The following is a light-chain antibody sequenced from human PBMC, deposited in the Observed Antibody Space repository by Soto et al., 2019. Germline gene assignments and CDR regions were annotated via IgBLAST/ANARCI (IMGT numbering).Light chain of an antibody. CDR2: EVS. CDR1: SSDIGSYNL. J-gene: IGLJ1*01. CDR3: CSYVGSSTYV. Sequence: QSALTQPASVSGSPGKSITISCTGTSSDIGSYNLVSWYQHHPGKAPQLMIYEVSKRPSRISDRFSGSKSDNTASLTISGLQAEDEADYYCCSYVGSSTYVFGPGTKLTVL. V-gene: IGLV2-23*02.